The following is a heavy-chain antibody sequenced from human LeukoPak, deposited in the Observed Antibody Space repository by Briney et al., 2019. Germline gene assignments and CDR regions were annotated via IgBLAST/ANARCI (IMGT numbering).Heavy chain of an antibody. CDR3: AKDLSKQHLVGRGGGGYYYYMDV. CDR2: ISKDAKSN. D-gene: IGHD6-13*01. J-gene: IGHJ6*03. Sequence: GGSLRLSCATSGFTFSSYGMHWVRQVPGKGLEWVAVISKDAKSNYHVDSVKGRFTISRDNSKNTLYLQMNSLRAEDTAVYYCAKDLSKQHLVGRGGGGYYYYMDVWGKGTTVTISS. CDR1: GFTFSSYG. V-gene: IGHV3-30*18.